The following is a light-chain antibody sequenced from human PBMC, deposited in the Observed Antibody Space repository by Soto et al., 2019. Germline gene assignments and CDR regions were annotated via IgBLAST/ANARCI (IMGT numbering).Light chain of an antibody. J-gene: IGKJ1*01. CDR2: DAS. V-gene: IGKV1-17*01. CDR1: QGIRND. Sequence: DIQMTQSRSSLSSSVGDIFTIGFLATQGIRNDLGWYQQKPGKAPKRLVYDASYLHSGVPSRFSGSGSGTEFTLTISSLQPEDFASYYCLQHYSYPWTFSQGTKVDIK. CDR3: LQHYSYPWT.